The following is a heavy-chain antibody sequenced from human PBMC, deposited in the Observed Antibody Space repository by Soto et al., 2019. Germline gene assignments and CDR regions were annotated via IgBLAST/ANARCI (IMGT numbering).Heavy chain of an antibody. CDR1: GFTFNNYA. CDR3: AKGVAEPHCTRTSSLFYFDY. D-gene: IGHD2-2*01. Sequence: EVQLLQSGGVLVQPGGSLRLSCAASGFTFNNYAMSWVRQAPGKGLEWVSTISDSGATYYADSVKGRFTISRDNSKNTLYLQMSSLRAEGTDVYFCAKGVAEPHCTRTSSLFYFDYWGQGTLVTVSS. CDR2: ISDSGAT. J-gene: IGHJ4*02. V-gene: IGHV3-23*01.